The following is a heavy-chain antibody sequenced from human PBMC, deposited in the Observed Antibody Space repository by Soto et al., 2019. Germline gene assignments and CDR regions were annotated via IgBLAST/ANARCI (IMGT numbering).Heavy chain of an antibody. J-gene: IGHJ5*02. CDR1: GFTFSSYG. D-gene: IGHD6-13*01. Sequence: PGGSLRLSCAASGFTFSSYGMYWVRQAPGKGLEWVAAISYDGSNNYHADSVKGRFTISRDNSKNTLYLQMNSLRAEDTAVYYCAYRPGVSRTANWFDPWGQGTLVTVSS. V-gene: IGHV3-30*03. CDR2: ISYDGSNN. CDR3: AYRPGVSRTANWFDP.